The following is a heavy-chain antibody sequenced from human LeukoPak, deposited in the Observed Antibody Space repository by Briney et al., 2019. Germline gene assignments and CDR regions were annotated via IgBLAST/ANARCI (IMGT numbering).Heavy chain of an antibody. D-gene: IGHD3-22*01. CDR1: GFTFSSYG. Sequence: SGGSLRLSCAASGFTFSSYGMHWVRQAPGKGLEWVAFIRYDGSNKYYADSVKGRFTISRDNSKNTLYLQMNSLRAEDTAVYYCAKDYYDSSGYYYADYWGQGTLVTVSS. CDR2: IRYDGSNK. CDR3: AKDYYDSSGYYYADY. V-gene: IGHV3-30*02. J-gene: IGHJ4*02.